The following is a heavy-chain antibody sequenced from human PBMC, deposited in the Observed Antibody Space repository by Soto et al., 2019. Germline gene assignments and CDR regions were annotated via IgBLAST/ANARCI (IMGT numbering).Heavy chain of an antibody. CDR1: GASISSYY. Sequence: SETLSLTCTVSGASISSYYWSWIRQPPGKGLEWIGYIYYSGSTNYNPSLKSRVTISVDTSKNQFSLKLSSVTAADTAVYYCARGSSSGWYYYFDYWGQGTLVTVSS. CDR3: ARGSSSGWYYYFDY. J-gene: IGHJ4*02. CDR2: IYYSGST. D-gene: IGHD6-19*01. V-gene: IGHV4-59*01.